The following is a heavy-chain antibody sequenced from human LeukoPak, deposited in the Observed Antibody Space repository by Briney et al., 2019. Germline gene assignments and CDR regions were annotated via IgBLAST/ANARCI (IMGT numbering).Heavy chain of an antibody. D-gene: IGHD1-14*01. Sequence: KSSETLSLTCTVSGGSISNGVYYWSWIRQHPGKGLEWIGYIYDSGTTYYNPALQSRVTISVDTSDNQFSLKLRSLTAADTAVYYCARGGDRRGFDYWGQGTLVTVSS. J-gene: IGHJ4*02. V-gene: IGHV4-31*03. CDR1: GGSISNGVYY. CDR3: ARGGDRRGFDY. CDR2: IYDSGTT.